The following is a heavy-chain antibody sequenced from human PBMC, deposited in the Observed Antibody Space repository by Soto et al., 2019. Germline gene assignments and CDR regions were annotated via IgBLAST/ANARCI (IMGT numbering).Heavy chain of an antibody. Sequence: GGSLRLSCAASGFAFGSNGMSWVRQAPGKGLERVSTLSGDGGITHYADSVKGRFTISRDNSKNTLYMQMNSLRAEDTAVYFCAKRTGYDSGPYDYWGQGALVTVSS. J-gene: IGHJ4*02. CDR2: LSGDGGIT. CDR1: GFAFGSNG. CDR3: AKRTGYDSGPYDY. D-gene: IGHD3-22*01. V-gene: IGHV3-23*01.